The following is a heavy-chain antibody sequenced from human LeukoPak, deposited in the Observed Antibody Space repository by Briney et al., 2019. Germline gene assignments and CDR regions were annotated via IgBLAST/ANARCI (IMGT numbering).Heavy chain of an antibody. D-gene: IGHD6-19*01. V-gene: IGHV3-33*01. CDR3: ARRPVAGTGYFDY. J-gene: IGHJ4*02. Sequence: PGRSLRLSCAASGFTFSNYGMHWVRQAPGKGLEWVAVIWYDGSNKYYADSVKGRFTISRDNSKSTLYLQMNSLRAEDTAVYFCARRPVAGTGYFDYWGQGALVTVSS. CDR2: IWYDGSNK. CDR1: GFTFSNYG.